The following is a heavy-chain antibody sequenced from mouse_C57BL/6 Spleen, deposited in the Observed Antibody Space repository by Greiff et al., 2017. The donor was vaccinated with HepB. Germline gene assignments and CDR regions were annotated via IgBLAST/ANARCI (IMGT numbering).Heavy chain of an antibody. D-gene: IGHD1-1*01. Sequence: VQLQQSGAELVKPGASVKISCKASGYAFSSYWMNWVKQRPGKGLEWIGQIYPGDGDTNYNGKFKGKATLTADKSSSTAYMQLSSLTSEDSAVYFCARVADYYGNRYFDYWGQGTTLTVSS. V-gene: IGHV1-80*01. CDR1: GYAFSSYW. J-gene: IGHJ2*01. CDR3: ARVADYYGNRYFDY. CDR2: IYPGDGDT.